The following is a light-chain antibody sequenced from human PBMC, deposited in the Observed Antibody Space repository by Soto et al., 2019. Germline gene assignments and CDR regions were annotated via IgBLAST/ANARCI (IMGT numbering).Light chain of an antibody. CDR1: SSDVGGYNY. Sequence: QSALTQPASVSGSPGQSITISCTGTSSDVGGYNYVSWYQQHPGKAPKLMIYDVSNRPSGVSNRFSGSKSGNTASLTISGLQAEDEADYYCILYTRSNTLYVVFGGGTKLTVL. CDR3: ILYTRSNTLYVV. CDR2: DVS. V-gene: IGLV2-14*01. J-gene: IGLJ2*01.